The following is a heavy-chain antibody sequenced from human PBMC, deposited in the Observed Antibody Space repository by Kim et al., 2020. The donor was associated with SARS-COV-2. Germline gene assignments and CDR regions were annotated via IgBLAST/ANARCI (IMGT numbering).Heavy chain of an antibody. Sequence: GGSLRLSCAASGFTFSSYGMHWVRQAPGKGLEWVAVIWYDGSNKYYADSVKGQFTISRDNSKNTLYLQMNSLRAEDTAVYYCARDGSSSGNYYGMDVWGQGTTVTVSS. V-gene: IGHV3-33*01. CDR3: ARDGSSSGNYYGMDV. CDR2: IWYDGSNK. CDR1: GFTFSSYG. D-gene: IGHD6-13*01. J-gene: IGHJ6*02.